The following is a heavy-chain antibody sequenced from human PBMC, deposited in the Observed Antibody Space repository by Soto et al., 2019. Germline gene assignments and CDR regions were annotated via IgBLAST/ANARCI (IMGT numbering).Heavy chain of an antibody. CDR3: ARRSGWVDFLDYYYYMDV. Sequence: SETLSLTCTVSGGSISSSSYYWGWIRQPPGKGLEWIGSIYYSGSTYYNPSLKSRVTISVDTSKNQFSLKLSSVTAADTAVYYCARRSGWVDFLDYYYYMDVWGKGTTVTVSS. CDR1: GGSISSSSYY. D-gene: IGHD3-3*01. J-gene: IGHJ6*03. CDR2: IYYSGST. V-gene: IGHV4-39*01.